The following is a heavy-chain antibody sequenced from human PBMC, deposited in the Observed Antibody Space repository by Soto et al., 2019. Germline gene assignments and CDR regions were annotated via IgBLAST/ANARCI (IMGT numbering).Heavy chain of an antibody. CDR2: INHSGST. Sequence: QVQLQQWGAGLLKPSETLSLTCAVYGGSFSGYYCSWIRQPPGKGLEWFGEINHSGSTNYNPSLNSRVTTSVDTSKNQFSLKLSSVTAAATAVYYCARAVKMTTTGSPRWFAPWGQGTLVTVSS. J-gene: IGHJ5*02. CDR3: ARAVKMTTTGSPRWFAP. CDR1: GGSFSGYY. D-gene: IGHD4-4*01. V-gene: IGHV4-34*01.